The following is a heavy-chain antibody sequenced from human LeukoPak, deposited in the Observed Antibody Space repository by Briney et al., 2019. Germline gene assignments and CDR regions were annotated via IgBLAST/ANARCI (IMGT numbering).Heavy chain of an antibody. D-gene: IGHD3-22*01. CDR1: GASISTYY. J-gene: IGHJ4*02. CDR3: ARDYGVGGYYFDS. Sequence: SETLSLTCTVSGASISTYYWSWIRQPPGKGLEWIGYIYDSGSTNYNPSLKSRVTISSDMSKSQFSLKVSSVTAADTAIYYCARDYGVGGYYFDSWGQGTLVTVSS. V-gene: IGHV4-59*01. CDR2: IYDSGST.